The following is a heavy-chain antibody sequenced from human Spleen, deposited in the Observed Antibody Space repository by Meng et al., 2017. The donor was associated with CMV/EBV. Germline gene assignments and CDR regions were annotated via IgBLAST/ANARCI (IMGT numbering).Heavy chain of an antibody. CDR1: GGTFSTYT. D-gene: IGHD5-18*01. Sequence: SVKVSCKASGGTFSTYTISWVRQAPGQGLEWMGRILPMLGIANYAQKFQGRVTITADKSTSTAYMELSSLRSEDTAVYFCARGGYSDVFDIWGQGTMVTVSS. CDR2: ILPMLGIA. CDR3: ARGGYSDVFDI. J-gene: IGHJ3*02. V-gene: IGHV1-69*02.